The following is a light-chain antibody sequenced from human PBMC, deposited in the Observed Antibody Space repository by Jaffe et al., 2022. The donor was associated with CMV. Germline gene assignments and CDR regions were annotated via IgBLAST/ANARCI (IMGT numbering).Light chain of an antibody. CDR2: EDI. V-gene: IGLV3-1*01. CDR1: KLGDKY. Sequence: SYDLTQPPSVSVSPGQTAIITCSGHKLGDKYSYWYQQKPGQSPVLVIYEDIRRPSGISERLSGSNSGNTATLTISGTQAMDEADYYCQAWDSNTAVFGGGTRLTV. CDR3: QAWDSNTAV. J-gene: IGLJ2*01.